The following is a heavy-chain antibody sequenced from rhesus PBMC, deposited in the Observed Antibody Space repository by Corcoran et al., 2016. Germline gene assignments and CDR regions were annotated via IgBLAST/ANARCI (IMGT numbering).Heavy chain of an antibody. CDR3: ASGSWEYCTGSGCYVPYYFDY. Sequence: QLQLQESGPGLVKPSETLSVTCAVSGGSISSSYWSWIRQAPGKGLEWIGYSYGSGSSTNHNPSLNSRVTLSVDTSKNQRSLKVSSVTAADTAVYYCASGSWEYCTGSGCYVPYYFDYWGQGVLVTVSS. CDR1: GGSISSSY. D-gene: IGHD2-21*01. J-gene: IGHJ4*01. CDR2: SYGSGSST. V-gene: IGHV4-169*02.